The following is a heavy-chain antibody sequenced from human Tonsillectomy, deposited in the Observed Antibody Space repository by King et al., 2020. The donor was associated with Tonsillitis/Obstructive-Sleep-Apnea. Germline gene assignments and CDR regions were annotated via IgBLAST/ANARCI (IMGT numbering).Heavy chain of an antibody. V-gene: IGHV4-34*01. J-gene: IGHJ4*02. Sequence: VQLQQWGAGLLKPSETLSLTCAVYGGSFSGYYWSWIRQPPGKGLEWIGEINHSGSTNYNPSLKSRVTISVDTSKNQFSLKLSSGTAADTAVYYCARMNIPTEYDFWCGYLYWGQGTLVTVSS. CDR1: GGSFSGYY. D-gene: IGHD3-3*01. CDR2: INHSGST. CDR3: ARMNIPTEYDFWCGYLY.